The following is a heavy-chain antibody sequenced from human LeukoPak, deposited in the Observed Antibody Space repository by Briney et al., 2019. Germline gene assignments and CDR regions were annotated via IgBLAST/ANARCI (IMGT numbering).Heavy chain of an antibody. CDR3: AREGLYGDNVWSLDY. CDR2: IYYSGST. CDR1: GGSVSSGSYY. D-gene: IGHD4-17*01. V-gene: IGHV4-61*01. Sequence: PSETLSLTCTVSGGSVSSGSYYWSWIRQPPGKGLEWIGYIYYSGSTNYNPSLKSRVTISVDTSKSQFSLKLSSVTAADTAVYYCAREGLYGDNVWSLDYWGQGTLVTVSS. J-gene: IGHJ4*02.